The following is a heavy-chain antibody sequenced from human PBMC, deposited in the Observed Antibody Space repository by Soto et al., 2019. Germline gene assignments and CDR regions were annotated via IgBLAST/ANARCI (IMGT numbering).Heavy chain of an antibody. CDR2: IYYSGTT. J-gene: IGHJ5*02. V-gene: IGHV4-59*01. CDR3: ARGKWELLHNWFDP. Sequence: PSETLSLTCTVSGDSISNYYWTWIRQPPGKGLEWIGYIYYSGTTNYNPSLKSRVTISVDTSKNQFSLKLSSVTAADTAVYYCARGKWELLHNWFDPWGQGTLVTVS. CDR1: GDSISNYY. D-gene: IGHD1-26*01.